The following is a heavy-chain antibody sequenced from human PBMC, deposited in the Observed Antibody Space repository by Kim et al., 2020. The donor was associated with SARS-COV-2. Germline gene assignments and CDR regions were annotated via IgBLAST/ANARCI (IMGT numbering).Heavy chain of an antibody. D-gene: IGHD6-19*01. Sequence: SETLSLTCTVSGGSISSYYWSWIRQPPGKGLEWIGYIYYSGSTNYNPSLKSRVTISVDTSKNQFSLKLSSVTAADTAVYYCASYSSGWRFDYWGQGTLVT. V-gene: IGHV4-59*01. CDR3: ASYSSGWRFDY. J-gene: IGHJ4*02. CDR1: GGSISSYY. CDR2: IYYSGST.